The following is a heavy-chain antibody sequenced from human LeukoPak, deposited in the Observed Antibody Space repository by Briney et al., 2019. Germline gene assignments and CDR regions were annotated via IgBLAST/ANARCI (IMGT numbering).Heavy chain of an antibody. J-gene: IGHJ6*02. CDR3: AREKYSSSWYLYYYYYGMDV. CDR2: IKQDGSEK. D-gene: IGHD6-13*01. CDR1: GLTFSSYW. Sequence: GGSLRLSCAASGLTFSSYWMSWVRQAPGKGLEWVANIKQDGSEKYYVDSVKGRFTISRDNAKNSLYLQMNSLRAEDTAVYYCAREKYSSSWYLYYYYYGMDVWGQGTTVTVSS. V-gene: IGHV3-7*03.